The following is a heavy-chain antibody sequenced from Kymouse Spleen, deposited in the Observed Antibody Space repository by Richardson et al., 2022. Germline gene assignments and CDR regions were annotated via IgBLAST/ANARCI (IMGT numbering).Heavy chain of an antibody. V-gene: IGHV3-53*01. CDR1: GFTVSSNY. CDR3: AREGGSYYYYGMDV. D-gene: IGHD1-26*01. J-gene: IGHJ6*02. CDR2: IYSGGST. Sequence: EVQLVESGGGLIQPGGSLRLSCAASGFTVSSNYMSWVRQAPGKGLEWVSVIYSGGSTYYADSVKGRFTISRDNSKNTLYLQMNSLRAEDTAVYYCAREGGSYYYYGMDVWGQGTTVTVSS.